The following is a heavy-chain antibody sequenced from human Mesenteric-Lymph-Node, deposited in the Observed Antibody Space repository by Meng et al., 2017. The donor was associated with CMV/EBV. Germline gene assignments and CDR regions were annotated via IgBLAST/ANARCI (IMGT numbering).Heavy chain of an antibody. CDR2: INYSGST. D-gene: IGHD3-16*01. Sequence: ESLKISCAASGFTFSDHYMDWVRQAPGKGLEWVGEINYSGSTDYNPSLMGRVTISADTSKNHFSLRLTSVTAADTAVYYCATSKIETPLPIEGLFYYYGLDVWGQGTTVTVSS. CDR3: ATSKIETPLPIEGLFYYYGLDV. J-gene: IGHJ6*02. V-gene: IGHV4-34*08. CDR1: GFTFSDHY.